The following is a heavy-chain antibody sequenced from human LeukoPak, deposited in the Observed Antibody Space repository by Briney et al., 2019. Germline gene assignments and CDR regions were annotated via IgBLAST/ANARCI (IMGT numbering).Heavy chain of an antibody. CDR1: GFSFSTYA. Sequence: PGGSLRLSCAASGFSFSTYAIHWVRQAPGKGLEWVAVIWYDGSNKFYADPVKGRFTISRDNSENTLYLQMNSLRAEDTAVYYCARDERCSGSTCSYYFDYWGQGTLVTVSS. CDR2: IWYDGSNK. CDR3: ARDERCSGSTCSYYFDY. J-gene: IGHJ4*02. D-gene: IGHD2-15*01. V-gene: IGHV3-33*01.